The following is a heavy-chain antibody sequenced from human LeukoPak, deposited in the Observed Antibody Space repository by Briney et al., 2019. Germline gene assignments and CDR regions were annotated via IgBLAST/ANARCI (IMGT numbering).Heavy chain of an antibody. CDR1: GFTFSSYA. CDR2: ISYDGSNK. D-gene: IGHD2-15*01. Sequence: GGSLRLSCAASGFTFSSYAMRWVRQAPGKGLEWVAVISYDGSNKYYADSVKGRFTISRDNSKNTLYLQMNSLRAEDTAVYYCARAPGYPYSIDYWGQGTLVTVSS. J-gene: IGHJ4*02. V-gene: IGHV3-30-3*01. CDR3: ARAPGYPYSIDY.